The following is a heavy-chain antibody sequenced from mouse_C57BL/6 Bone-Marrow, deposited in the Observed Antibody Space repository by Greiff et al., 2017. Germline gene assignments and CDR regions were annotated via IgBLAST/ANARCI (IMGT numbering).Heavy chain of an antibody. CDR3: ARDDGYYGAMDY. J-gene: IGHJ4*01. CDR1: GFTFSDYY. CDR2: ISNGGGST. Sequence: EVKLVESGGGLVQPGGSLKLSCAASGFTFSDYYMYWVRQTPEKRLEWVAYISNGGGSTYYPDTVKGRFTISRDNAKNTLYLQMSRLKSEDTAMYYCARDDGYYGAMDYWGQGTSVTVSS. V-gene: IGHV5-12*01. D-gene: IGHD2-3*01.